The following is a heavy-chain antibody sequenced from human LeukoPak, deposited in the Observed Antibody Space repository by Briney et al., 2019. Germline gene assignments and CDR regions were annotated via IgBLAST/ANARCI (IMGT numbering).Heavy chain of an antibody. Sequence: ASVKVSCKASGYTFTSYGISGVRQAAAQGLEWMGWISAYNGNTNYAQKLQGRVTMTTDTSTSTAYMELRSLRSDDTAVYYCARVRSYGLGVDYWGQGTLVTVSS. CDR3: ARVRSYGLGVDY. CDR2: ISAYNGNT. D-gene: IGHD5-18*01. J-gene: IGHJ4*02. V-gene: IGHV1-18*01. CDR1: GYTFTSYG.